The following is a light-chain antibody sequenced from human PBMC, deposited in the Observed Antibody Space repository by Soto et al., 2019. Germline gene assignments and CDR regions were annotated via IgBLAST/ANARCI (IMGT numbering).Light chain of an antibody. V-gene: IGKV3-15*01. J-gene: IGKJ1*01. CDR2: GAS. Sequence: VTAHTQKTLPVSPAERAPPSSMASQSVRSNLAWYQQKPGQAPRLLIYGASTRATGIPARFSGSGSGTEFTLTISGLEPEDFAVYFCHQYGMSPQTFGQGSIVDVK. CDR3: HQYGMSPQT. CDR1: QSVRSN.